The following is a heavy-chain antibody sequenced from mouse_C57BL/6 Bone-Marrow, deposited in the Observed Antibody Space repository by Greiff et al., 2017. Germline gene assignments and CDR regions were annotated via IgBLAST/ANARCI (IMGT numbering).Heavy chain of an antibody. J-gene: IGHJ2*01. D-gene: IGHD1-1*01. CDR2: ISNGGGST. CDR3: ARQGYYGNFDY. CDR1: GFTFSDYY. V-gene: IGHV5-12*01. Sequence: EVKLVESGGGLVQPGGSLKLSCAASGFTFSDYYMYWVRQTPEKRLEWVAYISNGGGSTYYPDTVKGRFTISRDNAKNTLYLQMSRLKSEDTAMYYCARQGYYGNFDYWGQGTTLTVSS.